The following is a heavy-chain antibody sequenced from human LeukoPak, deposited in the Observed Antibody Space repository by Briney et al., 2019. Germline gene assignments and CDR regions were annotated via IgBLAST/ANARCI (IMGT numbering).Heavy chain of an antibody. Sequence: SVKVSCKASGGTFSSYAISWVRQAPGQGLEWMGGIIPIFGTANYAQKFQGRVTITADESTSTAYMELSSLRSEDTAVYYCARNREYCSGGSRYHWFDPWGQGTLVTVSS. CDR1: GGTFSSYA. CDR2: IIPIFGTA. J-gene: IGHJ5*02. CDR3: ARNREYCSGGSRYHWFDP. D-gene: IGHD2-15*01. V-gene: IGHV1-69*13.